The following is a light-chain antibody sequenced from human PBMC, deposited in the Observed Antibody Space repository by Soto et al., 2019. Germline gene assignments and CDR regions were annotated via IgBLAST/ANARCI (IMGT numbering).Light chain of an antibody. CDR2: GAS. Sequence: EMVLTQAPGTLSLSPGERATLSCRASQSVSSSYLAWYQQKPGQAPRLLMYGASSRATGIPDRFSCSGSGTYCTLTISRLEPEDFAVYYCQQYDSSPRTFGQGTKVESK. J-gene: IGKJ1*01. V-gene: IGKV3-20*01. CDR1: QSVSSSY. CDR3: QQYDSSPRT.